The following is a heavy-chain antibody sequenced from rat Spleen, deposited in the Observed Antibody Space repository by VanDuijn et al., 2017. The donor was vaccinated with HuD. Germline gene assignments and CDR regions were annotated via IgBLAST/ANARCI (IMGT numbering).Heavy chain of an antibody. J-gene: IGHJ2*01. CDR2: ITNTGDST. D-gene: IGHD1-7*01. CDR1: GITFTNYW. Sequence: EVQLVESGGGLVQPGGSLKLSCVASGITFTNYWMTWIRQAPGKGLEWIASITNTGDSTYYLDSVKGRFTISRDNAQNTLYLQMSKLGSEDTAIYYCARGPSYGSDLDYFDYWGQGVMVTVSS. CDR3: ARGPSYGSDLDYFDY. V-gene: IGHV5-31*01.